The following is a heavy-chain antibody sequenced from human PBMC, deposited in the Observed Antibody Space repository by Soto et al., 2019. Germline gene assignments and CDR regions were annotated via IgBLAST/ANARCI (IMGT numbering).Heavy chain of an antibody. CDR1: GGTFSSYA. Sequence: QVQLVQSGAEVKKPGSSVTVSCKASGGTFSSYAISWVRQAPGQGLEWMGGIIPIFGTANYAQKFQGRVTITADESTSTAYMELSSLRSEDTAVYYCAREGPDYCSSTSCYGYWGQGTLVTVSS. V-gene: IGHV1-69*01. CDR2: IIPIFGTA. CDR3: AREGPDYCSSTSCYGY. J-gene: IGHJ4*02. D-gene: IGHD2-2*01.